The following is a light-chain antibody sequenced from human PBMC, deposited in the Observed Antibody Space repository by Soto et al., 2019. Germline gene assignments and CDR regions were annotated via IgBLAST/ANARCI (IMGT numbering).Light chain of an antibody. J-gene: IGKJ5*01. Sequence: DIQMTQSPSYVSASLGDRVTITCRASQVVRNHLAWYQQKPGKAPVLLIFDASTLQTGVPSRFSGGGSGTDFTLTMSGLQPEDFGTYYCQQGNTFPITFGQGTRLDI. CDR1: QVVRNH. CDR3: QQGNTFPIT. V-gene: IGKV1-12*01. CDR2: DAS.